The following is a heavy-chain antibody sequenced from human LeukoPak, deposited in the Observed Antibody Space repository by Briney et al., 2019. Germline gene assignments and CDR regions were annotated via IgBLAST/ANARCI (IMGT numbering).Heavy chain of an antibody. Sequence: GGSLRLSCAASGFSFSVYWMHWVRQAPGKGLEWVSAISGSAVITFYADSVKGRFTISRDNSKNTLYLQMNSLRAEDTALYYCAKSRLSGINDAFDIWGQGTMVTVSS. CDR1: GFSFSVYW. V-gene: IGHV3-23*01. J-gene: IGHJ3*02. CDR2: ISGSAVIT. CDR3: AKSRLSGINDAFDI. D-gene: IGHD3-3*01.